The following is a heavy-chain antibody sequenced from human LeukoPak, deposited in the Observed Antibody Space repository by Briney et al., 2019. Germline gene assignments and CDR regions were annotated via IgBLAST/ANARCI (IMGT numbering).Heavy chain of an antibody. CDR1: GGSFSGYY. Sequence: SETLSLTCAVYGGSFSGYYWGWIRQPPGKGLEWIGEINHSGSTNYNPSLKSRVTISVDTSKNQFSLKLSSVTAADTAVYYCARISGLRGYYYYGMDVWGQGTTVTVSS. J-gene: IGHJ6*02. CDR3: ARISGLRGYYYYGMDV. D-gene: IGHD3-10*01. CDR2: INHSGST. V-gene: IGHV4-34*01.